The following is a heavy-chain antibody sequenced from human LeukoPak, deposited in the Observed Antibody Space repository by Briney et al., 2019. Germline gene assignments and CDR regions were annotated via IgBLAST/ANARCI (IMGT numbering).Heavy chain of an antibody. J-gene: IGHJ3*02. D-gene: IGHD3-22*01. CDR1: GFTFSSYA. CDR2: ISGSGGST. V-gene: IGHV3-23*01. CDR3: AKAVYYYDSSGYYYDAFDI. Sequence: GGSLRLSCAASGFTFSSYAMSWVRQAPGKGLEWVSAISGSGGSTYYADSVKGRFTISRDNSKNTLYLQMNSLRAEDTAVYYCAKAVYYYDSSGYYYDAFDIWGQGTMVTVSS.